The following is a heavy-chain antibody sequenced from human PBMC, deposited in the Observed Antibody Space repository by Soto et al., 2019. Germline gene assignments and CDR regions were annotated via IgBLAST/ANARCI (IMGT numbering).Heavy chain of an antibody. CDR1: GFTFSYYY. V-gene: IGHV3-11*01. Sequence: AGGSRRRSWAASGFTFSYYYMTWIRQAPGKGLEWVSYISSSGTGIYYADSVKGRFTISRDNAKKSLYLQMSSLRAEDTAVYYCARAFSDAFDIWGQGTMVTVSS. J-gene: IGHJ3*02. CDR2: ISSSGTGI. CDR3: ARAFSDAFDI.